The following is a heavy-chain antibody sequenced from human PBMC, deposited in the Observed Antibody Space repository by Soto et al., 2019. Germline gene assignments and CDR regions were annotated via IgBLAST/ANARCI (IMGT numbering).Heavy chain of an antibody. D-gene: IGHD6-19*01. CDR3: AKPYSSDWYLFDS. Sequence: PGGSLRLSCAASGFTFSNYEMHWVRQAPGKGLEWVSVISGSGGKTYYADSVKGRFTISRDSFKNTLYLQMNSLRVEDTAVYYCAKPYSSDWYLFDSWGQGTLVTVSS. CDR2: ISGSGGKT. J-gene: IGHJ4*02. V-gene: IGHV3-23*01. CDR1: GFTFSNYE.